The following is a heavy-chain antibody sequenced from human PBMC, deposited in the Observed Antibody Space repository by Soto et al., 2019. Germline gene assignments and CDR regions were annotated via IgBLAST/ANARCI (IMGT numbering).Heavy chain of an antibody. D-gene: IGHD3-10*01. CDR1: GYTFTSYG. V-gene: IGHV1-18*01. CDR3: ARDTKTTMVRGVISNWFDP. Sequence: QVQLVQSGAEVKKPGASVKVSCKASGYTFTSYGISWVRQAPGQGLEWMGWISAYNGNTNYAQKLQGRVTMTTDTSTSTAYMELRSLRSDDTAVYYCARDTKTTMVRGVISNWFDPWGQGTLVTVSS. J-gene: IGHJ5*02. CDR2: ISAYNGNT.